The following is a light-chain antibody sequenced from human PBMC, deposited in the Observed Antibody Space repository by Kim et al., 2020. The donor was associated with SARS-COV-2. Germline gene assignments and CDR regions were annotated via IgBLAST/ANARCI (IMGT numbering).Light chain of an antibody. CDR3: SAWDSSLNAWV. J-gene: IGLJ3*02. CDR2: TTN. CDR1: KNNVGNYG. Sequence: QAGLTQPPSVSKGSRQTATLTCTGNKNNVGNYGAAWLQQHQGHPPTLLSYTTNNRPSAISERFSASRSGNTASLTISGLQPEDEADYYCSAWDSSLNAWVFGGGTQLTVL. V-gene: IGLV10-54*04.